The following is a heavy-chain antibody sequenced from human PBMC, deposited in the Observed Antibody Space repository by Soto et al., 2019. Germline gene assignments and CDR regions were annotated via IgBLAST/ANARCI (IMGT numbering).Heavy chain of an antibody. CDR2: ISHDGGAT. CDR1: GFTFSTSG. D-gene: IGHD6-13*01. CDR3: AKDWGSSGWYNWFDP. J-gene: IGHJ5*02. Sequence: QVQLVESGGGVVQSGRSLRLSCAASGFTFSTSGMHWIRQAPGKGLEWVAMISHDGGATYYVDSVKGRFTISRDTDKNTLHLQMDSLRPEDTATYYSAKDWGSSGWYNWFDPWGQGTLVTASS. V-gene: IGHV3-30*18.